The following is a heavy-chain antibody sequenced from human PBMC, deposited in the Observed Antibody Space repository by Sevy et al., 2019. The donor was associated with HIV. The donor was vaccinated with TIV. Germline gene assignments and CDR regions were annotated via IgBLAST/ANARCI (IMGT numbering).Heavy chain of an antibody. J-gene: IGHJ4*02. D-gene: IGHD3-22*01. Sequence: ASVKVSCKASGYTFTGYYTHWVRQAPGQGLEWMGWINPNSGGTNYAQMFQGRVTMTRDTSISTAYMELSRLRSDDTAVYYCARGRDYYDSSGEIDYWGQGTLVTVSS. CDR1: GYTFTGYY. CDR2: INPNSGGT. CDR3: ARGRDYYDSSGEIDY. V-gene: IGHV1-2*02.